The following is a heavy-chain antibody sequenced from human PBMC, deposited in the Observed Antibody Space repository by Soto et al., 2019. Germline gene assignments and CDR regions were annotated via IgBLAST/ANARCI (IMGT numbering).Heavy chain of an antibody. J-gene: IGHJ4*02. CDR2: IYYRGNT. D-gene: IGHD2-15*01. Sequence: PSETLSLTCTVSGGSISSSSYYWGWIRQPPGKGLEWIGSIYYRGNTHYNPSLKSRVTISVDTSKNQFSLKLSSVTAADTAVYYCAREGGGYCSGGSCQVDYWGQRTPVTVSS. V-gene: IGHV4-39*02. CDR3: AREGGGYCSGGSCQVDY. CDR1: GGSISSSSYY.